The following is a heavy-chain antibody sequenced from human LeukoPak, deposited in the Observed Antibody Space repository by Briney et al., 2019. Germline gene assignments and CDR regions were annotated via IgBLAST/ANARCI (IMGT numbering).Heavy chain of an antibody. J-gene: IGHJ4*02. D-gene: IGHD2-2*01. CDR2: VKSKTVGGTT. V-gene: IGHV3-15*07. Sequence: GSLRLSCAASGFTFSNAWMNWVRQAPGMGLEWVGRVKSKTVGGTTDYAAPVKGRFTISRDDSKNTLYLQMNSLKTEDTAVYYCTTDYCTSTTCYLNYWGQGTLVTVSS. CDR1: GFTFSNAW. CDR3: TTDYCTSTTCYLNY.